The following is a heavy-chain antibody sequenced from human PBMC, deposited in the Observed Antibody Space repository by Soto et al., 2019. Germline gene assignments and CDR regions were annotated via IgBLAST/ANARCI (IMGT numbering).Heavy chain of an antibody. J-gene: IGHJ4*01. CDR1: GFTFGDYA. D-gene: IGHD3-22*01. Sequence: GGSLRLSCTASGFTFGDYAMSWVRQAPGKGLEWVGFIRSKAYGGTTEYAASVKGRFTISRDDSKSIAYLQMNSLKTEDTDVYYCTTDLTMIVVQLRLGLDYWGQGTLVTVSS. V-gene: IGHV3-49*04. CDR2: IRSKAYGGTT. CDR3: TTDLTMIVVQLRLGLDY.